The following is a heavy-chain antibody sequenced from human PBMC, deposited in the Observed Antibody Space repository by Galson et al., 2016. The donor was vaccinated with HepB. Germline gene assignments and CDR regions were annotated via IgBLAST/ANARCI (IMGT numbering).Heavy chain of an antibody. J-gene: IGHJ6*02. Sequence: SLRLSCAASGFSFSSYAMHWVRQAPGKGLEWVAVISYDGNNKYYADSVKGRFTISRDNSKNTVYLQMNSLRAEDTAICYCARAGGSSSWEGDYFYGMDVWGQGTTVTVSS. CDR3: ARAGGSSSWEGDYFYGMDV. D-gene: IGHD6-13*01. CDR1: GFSFSSYA. V-gene: IGHV3-30*04. CDR2: ISYDGNNK.